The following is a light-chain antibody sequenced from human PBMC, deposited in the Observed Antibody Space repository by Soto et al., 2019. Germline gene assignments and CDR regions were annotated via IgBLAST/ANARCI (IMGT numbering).Light chain of an antibody. V-gene: IGKV1D-12*01. J-gene: IGKJ5*01. Sequence: EIQMTQKKASVSASVGYRFSSTWQASQGISRSLAWYQQKPGKAPKLLIYSASSLQSGVPSRFSGSGFGTDFTLTISSLQPEDFATYYCQQADTFPITFGQVTLLEVK. CDR1: QGISRS. CDR3: QQADTFPIT. CDR2: SAS.